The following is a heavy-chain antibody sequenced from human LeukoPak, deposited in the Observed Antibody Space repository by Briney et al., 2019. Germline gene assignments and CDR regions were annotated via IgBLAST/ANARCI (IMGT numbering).Heavy chain of an antibody. D-gene: IGHD3-3*02. V-gene: IGHV3-30-3*01. Sequence: GGSLRLSCAASGFTFSSYAMHWVRQAPGKGLEWVAVISYDGSNKYYADSVKGRFTISRDNSKNTLYLQMNSLRAEDTAVYYCARDPLSRENYFDYWGQGTLVTVSS. CDR1: GFTFSSYA. J-gene: IGHJ4*02. CDR3: ARDPLSRENYFDY. CDR2: ISYDGSNK.